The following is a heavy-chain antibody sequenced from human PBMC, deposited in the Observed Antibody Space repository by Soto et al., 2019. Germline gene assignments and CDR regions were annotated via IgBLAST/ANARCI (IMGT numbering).Heavy chain of an antibody. V-gene: IGHV5-10-1*01. CDR2: IDSSDSFI. CDR3: ANVDCTFGSPDVFDL. D-gene: IGHD2-21*01. Sequence: GESLKISCQGSGYTFSDYRISWVRQMPGKGLEWLGTIDSSDSFITYNPSFQGHVTISADKSISTAFLRWTSLKSSDSAMYYCANVDCTFGSPDVFDLWGQGTVVTVSS. CDR1: GYTFSDYR. J-gene: IGHJ4*03.